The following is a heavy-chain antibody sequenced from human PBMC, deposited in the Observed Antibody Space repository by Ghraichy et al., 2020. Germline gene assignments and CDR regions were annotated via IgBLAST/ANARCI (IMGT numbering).Heavy chain of an antibody. Sequence: GGSLRLSCAASGFTFSSYAMSWVRQAPGKGLEWVSAISGSGGSTYYADSVKGRFTISRDNSKNTLYLQMNSLRAEDTAVYYCAKAHIEYNWNDVEIDYWGQGTLVTVSS. CDR2: ISGSGGST. CDR3: AKAHIEYNWNDVEIDY. D-gene: IGHD1-20*01. V-gene: IGHV3-23*01. CDR1: GFTFSSYA. J-gene: IGHJ4*02.